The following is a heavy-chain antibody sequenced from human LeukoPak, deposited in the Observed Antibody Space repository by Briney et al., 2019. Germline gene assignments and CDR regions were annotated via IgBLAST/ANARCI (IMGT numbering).Heavy chain of an antibody. J-gene: IGHJ4*02. Sequence: PGGSLRLSCAVSGITLSNYGMSWVRKAPGQGLEWVAGMSGSGGGTNYADSVKGRFTVSRDNSKNTLYLQMKSLRAEDTAVYFCAKRGVVIRVILVGFYKEAYYFDSWGQGALVTVSS. D-gene: IGHD3-22*01. V-gene: IGHV3-23*01. CDR3: AKRGVVIRVILVGFYKEAYYFDS. CDR1: GITLSNYG. CDR2: MSGSGGGT.